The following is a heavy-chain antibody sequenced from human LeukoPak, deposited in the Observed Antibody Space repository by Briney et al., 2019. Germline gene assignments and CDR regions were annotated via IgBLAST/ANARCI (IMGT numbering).Heavy chain of an antibody. Sequence: GRSLRLSCAASGFTFDDYAMHWVRQAPGKGLEWVSGISWNSGSIGYADSVKGRFTISRDNAKNSLYLQMNSLRAEDTAVYYCAKGDCSSTSCYYNWFDPWGQGTLVTVSS. CDR3: AKGDCSSTSCYYNWFDP. CDR2: ISWNSGSI. CDR1: GFTFDDYA. J-gene: IGHJ5*02. D-gene: IGHD2-2*01. V-gene: IGHV3-9*01.